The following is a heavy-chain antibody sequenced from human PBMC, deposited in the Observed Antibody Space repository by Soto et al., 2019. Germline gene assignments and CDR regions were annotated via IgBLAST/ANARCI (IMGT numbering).Heavy chain of an antibody. J-gene: IGHJ5*02. V-gene: IGHV4-31*03. CDR2: IYYSGST. CDR1: GGSISSGGYY. Sequence: QVQLQESGPGLVKPSQTLSLTCTVSGGSISSGGYYWIWIRQHPGKGLEGIGYIYYSGSTYYNPSLKSRVTIPVDTSKNQFSLKLSSVTAADTAVYYCARGIYYDSSGYYGPWGQGTLVTVSS. CDR3: ARGIYYDSSGYYGP. D-gene: IGHD3-22*01.